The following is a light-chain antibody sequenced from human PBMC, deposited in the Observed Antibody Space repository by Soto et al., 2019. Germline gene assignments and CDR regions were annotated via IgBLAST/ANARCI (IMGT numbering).Light chain of an antibody. V-gene: IGKV1-5*03. CDR1: QSISSW. J-gene: IGKJ3*01. Sequence: DIQMTQSPSTLSASVGDRVTITCRASQSISSWLAWYQQKPGKAPKLLIYKASSLESGVPSRFSGSGSGTEFTLTIISLQTDDFATDYCQQSSTFGPGTKVDIK. CDR2: KAS. CDR3: QQSST.